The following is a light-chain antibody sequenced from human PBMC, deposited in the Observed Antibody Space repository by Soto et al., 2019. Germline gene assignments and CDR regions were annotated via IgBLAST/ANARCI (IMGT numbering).Light chain of an antibody. CDR1: SSNIGSNS. CDR2: SND. V-gene: IGLV1-44*01. CDR3: AAWDDSLNGVL. Sequence: QLVLTQPPSASGTPGQRVTISCSGGSSNIGSNSVNWYQRLPGTAPKLLIYSNDQRPSGVPDRFSGSKSGTSASLAISGLQSDDEADYYCAAWDDSLNGVLFGGGTKLTVL. J-gene: IGLJ2*01.